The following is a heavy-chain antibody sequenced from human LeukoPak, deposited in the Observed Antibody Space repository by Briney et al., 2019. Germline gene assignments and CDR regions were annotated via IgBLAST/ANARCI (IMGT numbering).Heavy chain of an antibody. CDR3: ARSYYGSGTSYGMDV. Sequence: GGALRLSCAVSGFTFSRHWMSWVRQAPGKGLEWLANIKQDGSEKYYVDSVEGRFTISRDNAKNSLYLQMNSLRAEDTAVYYCARSYYGSGTSYGMDVWGQGTTVTVSS. J-gene: IGHJ6*02. CDR2: IKQDGSEK. CDR1: GFTFSRHW. D-gene: IGHD3-10*01. V-gene: IGHV3-7*01.